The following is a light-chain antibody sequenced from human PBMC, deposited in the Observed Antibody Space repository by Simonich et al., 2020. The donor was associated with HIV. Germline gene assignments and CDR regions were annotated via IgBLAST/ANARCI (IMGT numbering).Light chain of an antibody. CDR1: SSDVGSYNL. J-gene: IGLJ3*02. Sequence: QSALTQPASVSGSPGQSTTISCTGTSSDVGSYNLVSWYQHHPGKAPKLMIYEGSKRPSGVSNRFSGSKSGNTASLTISGLQAEDEADYYCSSYTSSSTRVFGGGTKLTVL. CDR2: EGS. CDR3: SSYTSSSTRV. V-gene: IGLV2-14*02.